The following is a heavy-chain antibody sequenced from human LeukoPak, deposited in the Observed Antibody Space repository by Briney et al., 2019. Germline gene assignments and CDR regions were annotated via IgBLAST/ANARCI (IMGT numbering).Heavy chain of an antibody. J-gene: IGHJ4*02. Sequence: ASVKVSCKPSGYTFINYDINWVRQATGQGLEWLGWTSANSGDTGYAQKFQDRVTMTRNTSISTAYMELSSLRSDDTAVYYCARGPPNWGYDYWGPGTLVTVSS. D-gene: IGHD7-27*01. V-gene: IGHV1-8*01. CDR2: TSANSGDT. CDR1: GYTFINYD. CDR3: ARGPPNWGYDY.